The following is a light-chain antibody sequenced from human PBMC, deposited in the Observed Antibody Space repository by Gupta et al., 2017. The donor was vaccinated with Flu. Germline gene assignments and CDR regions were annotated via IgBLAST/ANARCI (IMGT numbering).Light chain of an antibody. CDR3: QQYFNTPQT. CDR2: WAS. V-gene: IGKV4-1*01. CDR1: QSVLYSSNNMNY. Sequence: DIVMTQSPDSLAVSLGERATINCKSSQSVLYSSNNMNYLAWYQQKPGQPPKLLISWASTRASGVPDRFSGGGSGTDFTLTISSLQADDVAVYYCQQYFNTPQTFGQGTKLEIK. J-gene: IGKJ2*01.